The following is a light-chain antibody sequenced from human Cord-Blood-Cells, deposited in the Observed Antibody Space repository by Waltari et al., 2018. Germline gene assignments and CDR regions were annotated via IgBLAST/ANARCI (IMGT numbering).Light chain of an antibody. CDR3: QQYYSTPPT. V-gene: IGKV4-1*01. CDR2: WAS. J-gene: IGKJ1*01. CDR1: KSVLNSSNNKNY. Sequence: DIVMTQSPASLAVSLGERATINCKSTKSVLNSSNNKNYLAWYQQKPGQPPKLLIYWASTRESGVPDRFSGSGSGTDFTLTISSLQAEDVAVYYCQQYYSTPPTFGQGTKVEIK.